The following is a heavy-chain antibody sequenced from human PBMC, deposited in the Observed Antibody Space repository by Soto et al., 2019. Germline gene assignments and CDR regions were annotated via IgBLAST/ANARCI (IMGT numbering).Heavy chain of an antibody. CDR3: ARAKQQLARTWYNWFDP. V-gene: IGHV1-18*01. CDR2: ISAYNGNT. J-gene: IGHJ5*02. CDR1: GYTFTSYG. D-gene: IGHD6-13*01. Sequence: GASVKVSCKASGYTFTSYGISWVRQAPGQGLEWMGWISAYNGNTNYAQKLQGRVTMTTDTSTSTAYMELRSLRSDDTAVYYCARAKQQLARTWYNWFDPWGQGTLVTVSS.